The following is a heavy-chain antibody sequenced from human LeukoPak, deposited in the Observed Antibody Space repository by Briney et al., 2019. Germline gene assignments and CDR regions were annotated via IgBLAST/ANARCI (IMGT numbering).Heavy chain of an antibody. D-gene: IGHD3-16*01. J-gene: IGHJ4*02. CDR1: GFTFSSYA. V-gene: IGHV3-23*01. CDR3: ARGEYYFDY. Sequence: PGGTLRLSCAASGFTFSSYAMNWVRQAPGKGLEWVSAISGSGGTTYYADSVKGRFTISRDNAKNSLYLQMNSLRAEDTALYYCARGEYYFDYWGQGTLVTVSS. CDR2: ISGSGGTT.